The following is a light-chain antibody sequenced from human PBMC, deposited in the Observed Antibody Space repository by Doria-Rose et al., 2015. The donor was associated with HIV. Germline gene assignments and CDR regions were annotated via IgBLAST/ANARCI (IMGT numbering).Light chain of an antibody. CDR2: WAS. CDR1: QSLLYTSTNY. CDR3: QQYYDTPS. J-gene: IGKJ3*01. Sequence: TQSPESLGMSLGERATLNCKSNQSLLYTSTNYLAWYQQRPGQPPKLLIYWASTRQSGVPARCSGSGSGTDFTLTISSLEAEDVAVYYCQQYYDTPSFGPGTTVDIK. V-gene: IGKV4-1*01.